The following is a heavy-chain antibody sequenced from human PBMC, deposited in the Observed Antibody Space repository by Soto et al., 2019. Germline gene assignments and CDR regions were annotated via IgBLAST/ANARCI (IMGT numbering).Heavy chain of an antibody. CDR3: TKDSYAVIDGMDV. CDR1: GFTVSRYV. CDR2: ISGSGGAT. Sequence: PGGSLRLSCAASGFTVSRYVMSWVRQAPGKGLEWVSVISGSGGATYYADSVKGRFTISRDNSNNALYLHVTSLRAEDAAVYYCTKDSYAVIDGMDVWGQGTTVTVSS. D-gene: IGHD2-2*01. V-gene: IGHV3-23*01. J-gene: IGHJ6*02.